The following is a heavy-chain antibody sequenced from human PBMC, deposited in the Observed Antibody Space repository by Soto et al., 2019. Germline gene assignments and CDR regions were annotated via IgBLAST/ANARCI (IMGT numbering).Heavy chain of an antibody. CDR2: ISGSGGST. D-gene: IGHD2-2*01. Sequence: SGGSLRLSCAASGFTFSSYAMSWVRQAPGKGLEWVSAISGSGGSTYYADSVKGRFTISRDNSKNTLYLQMNSLRAEDTAVYYCAKGPKSGYCSSTSCSRYYYYMDVWGKGTTVTVSS. CDR3: AKGPKSGYCSSTSCSRYYYYMDV. CDR1: GFTFSSYA. J-gene: IGHJ6*03. V-gene: IGHV3-23*01.